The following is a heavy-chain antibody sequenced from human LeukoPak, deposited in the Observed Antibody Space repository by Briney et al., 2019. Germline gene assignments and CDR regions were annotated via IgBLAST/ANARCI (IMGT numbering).Heavy chain of an antibody. CDR3: ASGYGCSGGSCYRDPYYFDY. CDR1: GFTFSDYG. J-gene: IGHJ4*02. CDR2: ISGSGGST. V-gene: IGHV3-23*01. Sequence: GGSLRLSCVASGFTFSDYGMSWVRQAPGKGLEWVSGISGSGGSTYYADSVKGRFTISRDNSKNTLYLQMNSLRAEDTAVYYCASGYGCSGGSCYRDPYYFDYWGQGTLVTVSS. D-gene: IGHD2-15*01.